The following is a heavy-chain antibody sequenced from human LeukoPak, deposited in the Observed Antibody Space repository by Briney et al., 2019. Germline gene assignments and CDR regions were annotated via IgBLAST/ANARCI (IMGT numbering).Heavy chain of an antibody. J-gene: IGHJ4*02. Sequence: SVKVSCKASGGTFSSYAISWVRQAPGQGLEWMGGIIPIFGTANYAQKFQGRVTITADKSTSTAYMELSSLRSEDAAVYYRARSPYSYGQFPFDYWGQGTLVTVSS. CDR2: IIPIFGTA. D-gene: IGHD5-18*01. CDR3: ARSPYSYGQFPFDY. CDR1: GGTFSSYA. V-gene: IGHV1-69*06.